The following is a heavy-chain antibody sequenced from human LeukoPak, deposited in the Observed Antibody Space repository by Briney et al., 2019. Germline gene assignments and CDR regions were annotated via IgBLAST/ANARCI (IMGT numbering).Heavy chain of an antibody. D-gene: IGHD4-11*01. J-gene: IGHJ4*02. CDR1: GFTFSTYA. V-gene: IGHV3-23*01. CDR2: ISGSGSST. Sequence: GGSLRLSCAASGFTFSTYAMSWVRQAAGKGLEWVSAISGSGSSTYYTDSVKGRFTISRDNSKNTLYMQMNSLRAEDTAMYYCTTAAVTTGAYYFDYWGQGTLVTVSS. CDR3: TTAAVTTGAYYFDY.